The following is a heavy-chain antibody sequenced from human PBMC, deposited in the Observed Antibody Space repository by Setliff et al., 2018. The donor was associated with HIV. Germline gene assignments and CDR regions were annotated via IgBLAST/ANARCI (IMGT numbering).Heavy chain of an antibody. J-gene: IGHJ4*02. V-gene: IGHV4-61*02. D-gene: IGHD4-17*01. CDR3: ARDGYGDDYDPLDY. CDR1: GGSISSDSYF. CDR2: IYASGRT. Sequence: SETLSLTCNVSGGSISSDSYFWSWIRQPAGKGLEWIGRIYASGRTNCNSSLKSRVTMSVDTSKNQFSLKLSSVTAADTAVYYCARDGYGDDYDPLDYWGQGTPVTVSS.